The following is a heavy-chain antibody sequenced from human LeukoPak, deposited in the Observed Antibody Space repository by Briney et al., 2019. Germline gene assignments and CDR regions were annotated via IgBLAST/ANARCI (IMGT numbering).Heavy chain of an antibody. J-gene: IGHJ4*02. CDR3: ARDIRQQLVQYFDY. V-gene: IGHV7-4-1*02. CDR2: INTNTGNP. Sequence: GASVKVSCKASGYTFTSYAMNWVRQAPGQGLEWMGWINTNTGNPTYAQGFTGRFVFSLDTSVSTAYLQISSLKAEDTAVYYCARDIRQQLVQYFDYWGQGTLVTVSS. D-gene: IGHD6-13*01. CDR1: GYTFTSYA.